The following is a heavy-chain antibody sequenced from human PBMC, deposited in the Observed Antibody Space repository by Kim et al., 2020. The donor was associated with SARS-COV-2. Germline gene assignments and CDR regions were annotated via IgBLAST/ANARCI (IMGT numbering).Heavy chain of an antibody. CDR3: ARDLQSSPS. J-gene: IGHJ3*01. Sequence: GGSLRLSCAASGFTFSDHYMDWVRQAPGKGLEWVGRIRNKANSYTTEYAASVKGRFIISRDDSKNSLFLQMNSLKTEDTAVYYCARDLQSSPSWGQGTFVTVSS. CDR1: GFTFSDHY. D-gene: IGHD6-13*01. CDR2: IRNKANSYTT. V-gene: IGHV3-72*01.